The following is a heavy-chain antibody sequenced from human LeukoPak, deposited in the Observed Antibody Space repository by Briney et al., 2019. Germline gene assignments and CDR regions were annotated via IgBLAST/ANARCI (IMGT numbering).Heavy chain of an antibody. CDR1: GFTFSDYY. V-gene: IGHV3-11*01. CDR2: IGSSGSTI. Sequence: GGSLRLSCAASGFTFSDYYMSWIRQAPGKGLEWVSYIGSSGSTIYYADSVKGRFTISRDNAKNSLCLQMNSLRAEDTAVYYCARDRYVGTTTAGDSDSWGQGTLVTVSS. J-gene: IGHJ4*02. CDR3: ARDRYVGTTTAGDSDS. D-gene: IGHD1-26*01.